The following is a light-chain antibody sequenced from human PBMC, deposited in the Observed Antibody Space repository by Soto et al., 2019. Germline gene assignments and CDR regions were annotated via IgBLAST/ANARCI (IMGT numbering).Light chain of an antibody. V-gene: IGKV1-33*01. CDR2: DAS. Sequence: DIQMTQSPSSLSASVGDRVTITCQASQDISNYLNWYQQKPGKAPKLLIYDASNLETGVPSRFSGSGSGTDFTFTISSLQPEXXATXXXXXXXXLPLTFGGGTKVEIK. CDR3: XXXXXLPLT. J-gene: IGKJ4*01. CDR1: QDISNY.